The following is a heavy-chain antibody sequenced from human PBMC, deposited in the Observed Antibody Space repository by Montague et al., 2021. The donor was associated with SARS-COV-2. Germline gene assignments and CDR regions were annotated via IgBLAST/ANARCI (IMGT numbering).Heavy chain of an antibody. CDR3: ARDNAGWPDAFDI. Sequence: SLRLSCAASGFPLSSYEMNWVRQAPGKGLEWVSYISTSGRGIHYADSVKGRFTISRDNAKNSLYLEMNSLRAEDTAVYYCARDNAGWPDAFDIWGQGTMVTVSS. V-gene: IGHV3-48*03. CDR1: GFPLSSYE. CDR2: ISTSGRGI. D-gene: IGHD6-19*01. J-gene: IGHJ3*02.